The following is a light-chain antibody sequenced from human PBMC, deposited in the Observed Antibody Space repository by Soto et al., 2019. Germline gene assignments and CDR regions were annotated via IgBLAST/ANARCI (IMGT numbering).Light chain of an antibody. Sequence: DIQMTQSPSTLSASVGDRVTITCRASQSIDKWLAWYQQKPGKAPKLLIYEASILQSGVPSRFSGSGSGTEFTLIISSLQPDDVGSYFCQQYNRFSWTFGQGTKVEIK. J-gene: IGKJ1*01. CDR3: QQYNRFSWT. V-gene: IGKV1-5*03. CDR1: QSIDKW. CDR2: EAS.